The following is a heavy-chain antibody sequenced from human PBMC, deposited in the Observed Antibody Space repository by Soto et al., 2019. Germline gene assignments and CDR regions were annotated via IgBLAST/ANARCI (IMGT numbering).Heavy chain of an antibody. CDR3: ARFLGGAGSYYDGQNYNYYNGMDV. CDR2: IIPVFGTA. D-gene: IGHD3-10*01. CDR1: GGPYNSFA. J-gene: IGHJ6*02. V-gene: IGHV1-69*01. Sequence: QAQLVQPGAEVKKPGSSVKVSCKASGGPYNSFAISWVRQAPGQGLEWIGGIIPVFGTATYAQKFKGRVTITAEESTSTAYMELSSLTSEDTAVYYCARFLGGAGSYYDGQNYNYYNGMDVWGQGTTVTVSS.